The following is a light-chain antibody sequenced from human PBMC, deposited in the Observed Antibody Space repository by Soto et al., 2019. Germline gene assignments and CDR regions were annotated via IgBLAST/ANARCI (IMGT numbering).Light chain of an antibody. J-gene: IGKJ4*01. V-gene: IGKV1-39*01. Sequence: DIQMTQSPSSLSASVGDRVTITCRASQSIGRFLNWHQQKPGKPPNVLINVASTLRSGVPSRFSGSGSGTDFNLTINSLQPEDFETYFCQQSFTTPLTFGGGTKVDIX. CDR3: QQSFTTPLT. CDR1: QSIGRF. CDR2: VAS.